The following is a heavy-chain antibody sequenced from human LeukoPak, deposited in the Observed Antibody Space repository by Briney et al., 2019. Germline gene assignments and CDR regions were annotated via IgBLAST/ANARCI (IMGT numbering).Heavy chain of an antibody. CDR2: ISYDGSNK. D-gene: IGHD6-13*01. J-gene: IGHJ4*02. CDR3: ARDDYSSSGIDY. V-gene: IGHV3-30-3*01. Sequence: GGSLRLSCAASGFTFSSYAMHWVRQAPGKGLEWVAVISYDGSNKYYADSVKGRFTISRDNSKNTLYLQMNSLRAEDTAVYYCARDDYSSSGIDYWGQGTLVTVSS. CDR1: GFTFSSYA.